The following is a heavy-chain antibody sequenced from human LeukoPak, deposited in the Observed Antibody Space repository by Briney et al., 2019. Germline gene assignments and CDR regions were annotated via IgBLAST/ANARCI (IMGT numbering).Heavy chain of an antibody. Sequence: ASVKVSCKASGYTFTSYDINWVRQATGQGLEWMGWMNPNSGDTGYAQKFQGRVTMTRNTSISTAYMELSSLRSEDTAVYYCATTRGIFGVVEVPYFDYWGQGTLVTVSS. CDR2: MNPNSGDT. CDR3: ATTRGIFGVVEVPYFDY. D-gene: IGHD3-3*01. CDR1: GYTFTSYD. V-gene: IGHV1-8*01. J-gene: IGHJ4*02.